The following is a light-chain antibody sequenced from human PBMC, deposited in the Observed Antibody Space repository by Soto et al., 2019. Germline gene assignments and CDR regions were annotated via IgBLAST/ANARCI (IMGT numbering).Light chain of an antibody. CDR1: QSVSSN. CDR3: QQYNTFWA. Sequence: EIVMTQAPATLSVSPLERATLSCRASQSVSSNLAWYQQKPGQAPRLLIYGASTRATGIPARFSGSGSGTEFTLTISSLQSEDFAVYYCQQYNTFWAFGQGTKVDLK. J-gene: IGKJ1*01. V-gene: IGKV3-15*01. CDR2: GAS.